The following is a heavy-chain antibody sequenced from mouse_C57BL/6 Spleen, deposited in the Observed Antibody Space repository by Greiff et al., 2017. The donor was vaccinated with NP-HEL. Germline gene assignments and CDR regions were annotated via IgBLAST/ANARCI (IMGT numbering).Heavy chain of an antibody. J-gene: IGHJ2*01. CDR1: GYAFSSSW. V-gene: IGHV1-82*01. Sequence: VQLQQSGPELVKPGASVKISCKASGYAFSSSWMNWVKQRPGKGLEWIGRIYPGDGDTNYNGKFKGKATLTADKSSSTAYMQLSSLTSEDSAVYFCARERGLRADYWGQGTTLTVSS. CDR3: ARERGLRADY. CDR2: IYPGDGDT. D-gene: IGHD1-1*01.